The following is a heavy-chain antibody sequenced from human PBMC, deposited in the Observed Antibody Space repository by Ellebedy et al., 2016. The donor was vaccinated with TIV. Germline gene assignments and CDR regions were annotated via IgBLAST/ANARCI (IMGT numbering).Heavy chain of an antibody. D-gene: IGHD3-16*02. V-gene: IGHV4-59*13. CDR1: GDSIRNYY. CDR2: IFHSGST. Sequence: SETLSLXCTVSGDSIRNYYWSWIRQSPGKGLEWIANIFHSGSTNYSPSLKSRVSISLDTSRNHFSLWLISVTAADTAVYYCARGGPIMITFGGVIPRGWFDPWGQGTLVTVSS. J-gene: IGHJ5*02. CDR3: ARGGPIMITFGGVIPRGWFDP.